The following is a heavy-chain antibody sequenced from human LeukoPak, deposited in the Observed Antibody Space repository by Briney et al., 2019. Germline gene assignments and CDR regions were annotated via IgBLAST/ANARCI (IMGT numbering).Heavy chain of an antibody. V-gene: IGHV3-9*01. Sequence: GGSLRLSCAASGFTFDDYAMHWVRQAPGKGLEWVSGISWNSGSIGYADSVKGRFTISRDNAKNSLYLQMNSLRAEDTALYYCAKDIGFGMITLPFDYWGQGTLVTVSS. CDR2: ISWNSGSI. CDR1: GFTFDDYA. D-gene: IGHD3-16*01. J-gene: IGHJ4*02. CDR3: AKDIGFGMITLPFDY.